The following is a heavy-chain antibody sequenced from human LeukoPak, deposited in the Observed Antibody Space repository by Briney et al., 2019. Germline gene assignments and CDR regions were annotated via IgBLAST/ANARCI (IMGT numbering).Heavy chain of an antibody. J-gene: IGHJ4*02. CDR1: GFTFNTYC. D-gene: IGHD5-18*01. V-gene: IGHV3-7*03. Sequence: GGSLRLSCAASGFTFNTYCMNWVRQAPGKGLEWVANIKYDEIEKYHVDSVKGRFTISRDNAKNSLYLQMNSLRAEDTAVYYCARDTGALVTHFDSWGQGTLVTVSS. CDR2: IKYDEIEK. CDR3: ARDTGALVTHFDS.